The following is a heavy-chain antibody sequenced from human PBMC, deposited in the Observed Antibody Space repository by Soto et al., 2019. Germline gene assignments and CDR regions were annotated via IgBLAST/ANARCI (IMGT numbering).Heavy chain of an antibody. Sequence: SETLSLTCTVSGGSISSGSYYWGWIRQPPGKGLEWIGCIYYSGSTYYNPSLKSRVTISVDTSKNQFSLKLSSVTVADTAVYYCARDPSGIAAEGWFDPWGQGTLVTVSS. V-gene: IGHV4-39*07. CDR3: ARDPSGIAAEGWFDP. D-gene: IGHD6-13*01. CDR2: IYYSGST. J-gene: IGHJ5*02. CDR1: GGSISSGSYY.